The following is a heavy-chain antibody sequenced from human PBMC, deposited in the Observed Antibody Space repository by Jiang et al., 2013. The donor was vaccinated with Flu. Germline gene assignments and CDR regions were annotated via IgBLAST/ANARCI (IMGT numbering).Heavy chain of an antibody. CDR2: IRYDGSNK. V-gene: IGHV3-30*02. Sequence: VQLVESGGGVVQPGGSLRLSCAASGFTFSSYGMHWVRQAPGKGLEWVAFIRYDGSNKYYADSVKGRFTISRDNSKNTLYLQMNSLRAEDTAVYYCAKDRLNYYGSWSYYNSWGQGTLVTVSS. CDR1: GFTFSSYG. CDR3: AKDRLNYYGSWSYYNS. J-gene: IGHJ4*02. D-gene: IGHD3-10*01.